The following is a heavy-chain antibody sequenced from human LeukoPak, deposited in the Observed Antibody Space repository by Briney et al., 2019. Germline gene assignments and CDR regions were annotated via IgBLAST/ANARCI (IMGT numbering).Heavy chain of an antibody. V-gene: IGHV4-4*07. J-gene: IGHJ4*02. CDR1: GGSTSSYY. Sequence: PSETLSLTCTVHGGSTSSYYCSSIRQPAGKGLEWIGRIYNSGSTNYNPSLKSRVTMSVDTSKNHFSLKLSSVTAADTAVYYCAGRYCTNGVCPYFDYWGQGTLVTVSS. CDR3: AGRYCTNGVCPYFDY. D-gene: IGHD2-8*01. CDR2: IYNSGST.